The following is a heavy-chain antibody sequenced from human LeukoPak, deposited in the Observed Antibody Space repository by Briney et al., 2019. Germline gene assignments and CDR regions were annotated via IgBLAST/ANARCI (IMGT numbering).Heavy chain of an antibody. D-gene: IGHD3-22*01. Sequence: GGSLRLSCAASGFTFSSYGMHWVRQAPGKGLEWVAVISYDGSNKYYADSVKGRFTISRDNSKNTLYLQMNSLRAEDTAVYYCAKDKRITMIVGPDYWGQGTLVTVSS. J-gene: IGHJ4*02. CDR1: GFTFSSYG. CDR2: ISYDGSNK. V-gene: IGHV3-30*18. CDR3: AKDKRITMIVGPDY.